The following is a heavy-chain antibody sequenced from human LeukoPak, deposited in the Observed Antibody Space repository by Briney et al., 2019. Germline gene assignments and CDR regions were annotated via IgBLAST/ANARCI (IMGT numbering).Heavy chain of an antibody. CDR2: IYPGDSDT. D-gene: IGHD3-10*01. V-gene: IGHV5-51*01. J-gene: IGHJ5*01. Sequence: LGGSLKISCKTSGYNFDNYWIDWVRQLPGRGLEWMGIIYPGDSDTRYSPSFQGQVTFSADKSISTVYLNRSSLRASDTAIYDRAPQPFVGFGEPRGWFASWGQGTLVLASS. CDR1: GYNFDNYW. CDR3: APQPFVGFGEPRGWFAS.